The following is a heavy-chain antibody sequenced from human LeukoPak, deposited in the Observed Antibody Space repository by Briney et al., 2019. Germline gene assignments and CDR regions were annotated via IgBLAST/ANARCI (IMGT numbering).Heavy chain of an antibody. V-gene: IGHV1-69*13. Sequence: SVKVSCKASGGTFSSYAISWVRQAPGQGLEWVGGIIPIFGTANYAQKFQGRVTITADESTSTAYMELSSLRSEDTAVYYCARDEAYYDFWSGRNYYYYGMDVWGQGTTVTVSS. D-gene: IGHD3-3*01. CDR1: GGTFSSYA. CDR3: ARDEAYYDFWSGRNYYYYGMDV. J-gene: IGHJ6*02. CDR2: IIPIFGTA.